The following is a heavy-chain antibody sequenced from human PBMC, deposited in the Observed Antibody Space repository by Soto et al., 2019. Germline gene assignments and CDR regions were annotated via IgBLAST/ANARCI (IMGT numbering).Heavy chain of an antibody. Sequence: QVQLVQSGAEVKKPGASVKVSCKASGYTFTSYDINWVRQATGQGLEWMGWMNPNSGNTGYAQKFQGRVTMTRNTSISTAYMELSSLRAEDTAVYYCARYGSWDEALYYYYGMDVWGQGTTVTVAS. D-gene: IGHD6-13*01. CDR2: MNPNSGNT. J-gene: IGHJ6*02. V-gene: IGHV1-8*01. CDR1: GYTFTSYD. CDR3: ARYGSWDEALYYYYGMDV.